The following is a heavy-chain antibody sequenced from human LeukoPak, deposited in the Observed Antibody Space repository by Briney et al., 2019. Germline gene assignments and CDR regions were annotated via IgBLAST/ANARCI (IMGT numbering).Heavy chain of an antibody. CDR2: ISAYNGNT. CDR3: ARDGSSGWYSDGMDV. D-gene: IGHD6-19*01. J-gene: IGHJ6*02. V-gene: IGHV1-18*01. Sequence: ASVKVSCKASGYTFTSYGISWVRQAPGQGLEWMGWISAYNGNTNYAQKLQGRVTMTTDTSTSTAYMELRSLRSDVTAVYYCARDGSSGWYSDGMDVWGQGTTVTVSS. CDR1: GYTFTSYG.